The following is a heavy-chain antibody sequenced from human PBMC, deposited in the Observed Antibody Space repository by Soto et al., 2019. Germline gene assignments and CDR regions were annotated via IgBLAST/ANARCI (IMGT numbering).Heavy chain of an antibody. V-gene: IGHV3-23*01. CDR3: TKDAGVYDFAFES. CDR2: ITKTGRST. J-gene: IGHJ3*02. Sequence: SLRLSCATSGFRFSDYGINWVRQAPGKGLEWVSGITKTGRSTFLADSVRGRFTISRDNLNNIVYLQMNSLRADDTALYYCTKDAGVYDFAFESWGQGTMVTVSS. CDR1: GFRFSDYG. D-gene: IGHD5-12*01.